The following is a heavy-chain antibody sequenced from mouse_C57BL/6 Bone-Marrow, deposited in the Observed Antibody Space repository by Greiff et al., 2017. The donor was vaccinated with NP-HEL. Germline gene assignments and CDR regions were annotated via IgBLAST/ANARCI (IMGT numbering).Heavy chain of an antibody. D-gene: IGHD1-1*01. CDR3: ARYTTVVAYYYAMDY. Sequence: EVQLQQSGPVLVKPGASVKMSCKASGYTFTDYYMNWVKQSHGKSLEWIGVINPYNGGTSYNQKFKGKATLTVDKSSSTAYMELNSLTSEDSAVYYGARYTTVVAYYYAMDYWGQGTSVTVSS. CDR1: GYTFTDYY. CDR2: INPYNGGT. V-gene: IGHV1-19*01. J-gene: IGHJ4*01.